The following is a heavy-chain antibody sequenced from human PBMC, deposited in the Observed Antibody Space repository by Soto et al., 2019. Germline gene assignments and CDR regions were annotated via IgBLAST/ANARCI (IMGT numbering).Heavy chain of an antibody. CDR1: GFTFSDYY. V-gene: IGHV3-11*01. Sequence: QVQLVESGGGLVKPGGSLRLSCAASGFTFSDYYMSWIRQAPGKGLEWVSYISSGSGTIYYADSVKGRFTISRDNAKNLLYLQMNSLRAEDTAVYYCARDIVYIAADYWGQGTLVTVSS. D-gene: IGHD6-13*01. CDR2: ISSGSGTI. J-gene: IGHJ4*02. CDR3: ARDIVYIAADY.